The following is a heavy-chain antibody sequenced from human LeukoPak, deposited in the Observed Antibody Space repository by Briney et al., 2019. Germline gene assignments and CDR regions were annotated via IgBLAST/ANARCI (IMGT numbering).Heavy chain of an antibody. CDR2: GHYSGNT. D-gene: IGHD1-1*01. CDR1: GTSITSYY. V-gene: IGHV4-59*08. Sequence: SETLSLTCTVSGTSITSYYWDWIRQAPGQGPEWIGYGHYSGNTKYNPPLKSRVTISVDTSKNQFSLRLSSVTAADTAVYYCATWRTAKTGFDYWGQGTLVTVSS. J-gene: IGHJ4*02. CDR3: ATWRTAKTGFDY.